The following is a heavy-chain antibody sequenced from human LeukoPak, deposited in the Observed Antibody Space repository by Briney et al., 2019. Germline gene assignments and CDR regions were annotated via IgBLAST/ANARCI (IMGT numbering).Heavy chain of an antibody. CDR3: VKGPHYGAYTDYFDF. D-gene: IGHD4-17*01. Sequence: GGSLRLSCVASGFTFNTHWMAWVRQAPGKGLDWVASIKQGGSENFYVDSVKGRFTISRDDAKNSLYLQMNTLRVEDTALYYCVKGPHYGAYTDYFDFWGQGTLVTVSS. V-gene: IGHV3-7*01. CDR1: GFTFNTHW. CDR2: IKQGGSEN. J-gene: IGHJ4*02.